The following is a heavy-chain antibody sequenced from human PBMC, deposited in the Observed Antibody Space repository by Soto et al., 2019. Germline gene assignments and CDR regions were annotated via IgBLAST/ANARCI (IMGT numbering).Heavy chain of an antibody. CDR3: ARAWGDYDILTGYYIVFDY. D-gene: IGHD3-9*01. Sequence: ASVKVSFKASGYTFTSYGISWVRQAPGQGLEWMGWINPNSGGTNYAQKFQGWVTMTRDTSISTAYMELSRLRSDDTAVYYCARAWGDYDILTGYYIVFDYWGQGTLVTVSS. V-gene: IGHV1-2*04. CDR2: INPNSGGT. J-gene: IGHJ4*02. CDR1: GYTFTSYG.